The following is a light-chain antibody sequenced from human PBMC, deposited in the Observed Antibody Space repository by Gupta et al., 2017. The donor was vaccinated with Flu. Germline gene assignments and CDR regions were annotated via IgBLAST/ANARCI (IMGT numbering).Light chain of an antibody. J-gene: IGKJ1*01. CDR1: QSLVYSEGNTY. Sequence: VVMTQSPLSLPVTLGQPASISCMSSQSLVYSEGNTYLHWFQQRPGKSPRRLIYHVSHRESGVPDGFSGSGSGTDFILKISRVEAEDVGVYYCMQGSRWPWAFGQGTKVEIK. CDR3: MQGSRWPWA. V-gene: IGKV2-30*01. CDR2: HVS.